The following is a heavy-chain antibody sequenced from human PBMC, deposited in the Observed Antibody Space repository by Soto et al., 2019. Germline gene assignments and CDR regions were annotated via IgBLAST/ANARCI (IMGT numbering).Heavy chain of an antibody. Sequence: QVQLVESGGGVVQPGTSLRLSCAASGCTFSSFGIHWVCQARGKGLEWVAVISYDGIDKNYGDSVKGRFTISRENSKNMVYLKMNSLRIEDTAVYHCAKDLREMATIRPDYWGQGVLVAVSS. CDR2: ISYDGIDK. D-gene: IGHD5-12*01. V-gene: IGHV3-30*18. CDR1: GCTFSSFG. J-gene: IGHJ4*02. CDR3: AKDLREMATIRPDY.